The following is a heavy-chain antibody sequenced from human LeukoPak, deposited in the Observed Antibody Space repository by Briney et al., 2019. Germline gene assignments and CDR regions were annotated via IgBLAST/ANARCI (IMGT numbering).Heavy chain of an antibody. CDR3: AELGITMIGGV. Sequence: GGSLRLSCAASGFTFSSYEMSWVRHAPRKGLEWVSYISSSGSTTYYAASVKGRFTISRDKAKNSLYLQMNSPRAEDTAVYYCAELGITMIGGVWGKGTTVTISS. CDR2: ISSSGSTT. V-gene: IGHV3-48*03. J-gene: IGHJ6*04. CDR1: GFTFSSYE. D-gene: IGHD3-10*02.